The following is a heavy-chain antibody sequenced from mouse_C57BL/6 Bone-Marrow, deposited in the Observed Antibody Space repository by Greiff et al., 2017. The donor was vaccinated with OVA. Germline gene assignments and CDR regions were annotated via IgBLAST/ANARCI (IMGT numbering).Heavy chain of an antibody. CDR3: ARWGYGSSTGYFDV. Sequence: EVKLVESGPELVKPGASVKISCKASGYSFTDYNMNWVKQSNGKSLEWIGVINPNYGTTSYNQKFKGKATLTVDQSSSTAYMQLNSLTSEDSAVYYCARWGYGSSTGYFDVWGTGTTVTVSS. D-gene: IGHD1-1*01. CDR2: INPNYGTT. J-gene: IGHJ1*03. V-gene: IGHV1-39*01. CDR1: GYSFTDYN.